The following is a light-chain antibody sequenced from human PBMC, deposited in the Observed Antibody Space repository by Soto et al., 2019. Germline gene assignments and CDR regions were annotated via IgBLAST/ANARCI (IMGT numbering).Light chain of an antibody. CDR2: DTS. Sequence: EIVVTQSPATLSVSPGERVTLSCRASQSVSSSLAWYQQRPGQAPRLLIYDTSTRAAGIAARFSGSGSGTEFTLTIRSLQSEDSAVYYCQQYVHWPPGAFGQGTTVELK. J-gene: IGKJ1*01. CDR1: QSVSSS. CDR3: QQYVHWPPGA. V-gene: IGKV3-15*01.